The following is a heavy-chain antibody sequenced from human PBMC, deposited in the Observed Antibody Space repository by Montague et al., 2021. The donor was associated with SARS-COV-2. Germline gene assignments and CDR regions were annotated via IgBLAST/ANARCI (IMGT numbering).Heavy chain of an antibody. D-gene: IGHD6-19*01. J-gene: IGHJ4*02. CDR1: GDSIRSSSYY. CDR3: ARRVPPPLGSAALDF. CDR2: IYYDGST. Sequence: SETLSLTCTVAGDSIRSSSYYWGWIRQPPGRGLEWIGSIYYDGSTYYNPSFKNRVTISVDTSKKQFSLKLSSVTAADTAVYYCARRVPPPLGSAALDFWGQGTPVTVSS. V-gene: IGHV4-39*01.